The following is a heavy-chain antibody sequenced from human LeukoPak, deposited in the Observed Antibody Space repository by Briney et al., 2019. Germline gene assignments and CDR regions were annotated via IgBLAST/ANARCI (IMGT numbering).Heavy chain of an antibody. V-gene: IGHV1-2*02. CDR2: INPNSGGT. CDR3: ARDLVNGYWFDY. D-gene: IGHD2-21*01. CDR1: GYTFTSYD. Sequence: ASVKVSCKASGYTFTSYDINWVRQATGQGLEWMGWINPNSGGTNYAQKFQGRVTMTRDTSISTAYMELSRLRSDDTAVYYCARDLVNGYWFDYWGQGTLVTVSS. J-gene: IGHJ4*02.